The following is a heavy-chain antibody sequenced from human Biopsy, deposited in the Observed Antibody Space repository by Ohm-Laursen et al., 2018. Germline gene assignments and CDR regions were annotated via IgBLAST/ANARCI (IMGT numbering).Heavy chain of an antibody. Sequence: SDTLSLTCTVSGDSITTYYWNWIRQAPGKGLEWIGNIYYRGNTNYSPSLKSRVTISVDTSKNQFSLKLSSVTAADTAVYYCARMDCSGGSCHYYSYGMDVWGRGTTVSVSS. CDR1: GDSITTYY. J-gene: IGHJ6*02. V-gene: IGHV4-59*08. D-gene: IGHD2-15*01. CDR2: IYYRGNT. CDR3: ARMDCSGGSCHYYSYGMDV.